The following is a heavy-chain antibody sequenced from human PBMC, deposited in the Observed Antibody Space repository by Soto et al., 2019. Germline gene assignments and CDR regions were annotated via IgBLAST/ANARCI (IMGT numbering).Heavy chain of an antibody. D-gene: IGHD6-19*01. CDR2: ISSSSSYI. Sequence: EVQLVESGGGLVKPGGSLRLSCAASGFTFSSYSMNWVRQAPGKGLEWVSSISSSSSYIYYADSVKGRFTISRDNANNSLYLQMNSLRAEDTAVYYCAREEQWLSLGDSFDYWGQGTLVTVSS. CDR3: AREEQWLSLGDSFDY. V-gene: IGHV3-21*01. J-gene: IGHJ4*02. CDR1: GFTFSSYS.